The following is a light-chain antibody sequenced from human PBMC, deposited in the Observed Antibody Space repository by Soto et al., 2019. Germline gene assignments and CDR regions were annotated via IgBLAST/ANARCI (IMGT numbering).Light chain of an antibody. J-gene: IGKJ1*01. CDR3: HQCDSSPWT. CDR2: GAS. CDR1: QSLSSNY. V-gene: IGKV3-20*01. Sequence: EIVLTQSPGTLSLSPGERATLSCRASQSLSSNYLAWYQQKPGQAPRLLIYGASTRATGVPDRFSGGGSGTDFTLTISRLEPEDFAVFYCHQCDSSPWTFGQGTKV.